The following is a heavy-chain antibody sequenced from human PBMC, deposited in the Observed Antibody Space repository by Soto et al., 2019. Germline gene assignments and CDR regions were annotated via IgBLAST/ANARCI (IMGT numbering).Heavy chain of an antibody. Sequence: KPSETLSLTCAVSAGSIGTYYWSWIRQPPGKGLEWIGDIYYSGSTIYNPSLKSRVSISVDTSKKQFSLKVTPVTAADTAVYYCARLNSGSFDYWGQGTRVTVSS. CDR2: IYYSGST. CDR3: ARLNSGSFDY. V-gene: IGHV4-59*01. D-gene: IGHD1-26*01. CDR1: AGSIGTYY. J-gene: IGHJ4*02.